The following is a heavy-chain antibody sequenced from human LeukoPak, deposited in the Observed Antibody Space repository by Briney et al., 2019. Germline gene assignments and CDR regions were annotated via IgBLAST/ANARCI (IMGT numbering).Heavy chain of an antibody. CDR1: GFTFSDYY. CDR3: ARDGVAVAGTTDY. Sequence: GGSLRLSCAASGFTFSDYYMSWIRQAPGKGLEWVSYISSSGTTIYYADSVKGRFTISRDNAKNSLLLQMNSLRAEDTAVYYCARDGVAVAGTTDYWGQGTLVTVSS. D-gene: IGHD6-19*01. J-gene: IGHJ4*02. CDR2: ISSSGTTI. V-gene: IGHV3-11*01.